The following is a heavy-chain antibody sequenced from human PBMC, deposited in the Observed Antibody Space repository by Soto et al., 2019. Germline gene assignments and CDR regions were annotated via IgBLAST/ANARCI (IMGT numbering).Heavy chain of an antibody. D-gene: IGHD3-16*02. J-gene: IGHJ2*01. V-gene: IGHV3-33*03. CDR1: GFTFSSYG. CDR2: IWYDGSNK. Sequence: QVQLVESGGGVVQPGRSLRLSCAASGFTFSSYGMHWVRQAPGKGLEWVAVIWYDGSNKYYADSVKGRFTISGDNAKNSLYLQMNSLRAEDTAVYYCAGGVIGGRDWYFAFWGRGTLVTVSS. CDR3: AGGVIGGRDWYFAF.